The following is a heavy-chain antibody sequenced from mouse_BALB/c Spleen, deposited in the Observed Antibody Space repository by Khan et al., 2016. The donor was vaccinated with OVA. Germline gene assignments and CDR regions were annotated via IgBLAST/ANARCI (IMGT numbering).Heavy chain of an antibody. Sequence: QVQLKQSGAELARPGASVKLSCKASGYTFTDYYINSVKQRTGQGLEWIGEISPGSGDTYYNEKFKGKATLTADKSSTTAYMQLSSLTSEASAVYFCARRNYFGYTFAYWGQGTLVTVSA. V-gene: IGHV1-77*01. D-gene: IGHD1-2*01. CDR3: ARRNYFGYTFAY. CDR2: ISPGSGDT. CDR1: GYTFTDYY. J-gene: IGHJ3*01.